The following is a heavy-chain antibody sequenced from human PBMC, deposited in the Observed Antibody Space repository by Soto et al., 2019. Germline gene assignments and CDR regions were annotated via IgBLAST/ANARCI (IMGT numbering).Heavy chain of an antibody. V-gene: IGHV4-39*01. D-gene: IGHD3-9*01. CDR3: ARHRANYDILTGSDSYYYYGMDV. CDR1: GGPVCSCSDD. CDR2: IYYSGST. Sequence: AGTLYLSRTFSGGPVCSCSDDGGWIRQPPGNGLEWIGSIYYSGSTYYNPSLKSRVTISVDTSKNQFSLKLSSVTAADTAVYYCARHRANYDILTGSDSYYYYGMDVWGQGTTVTVSS. J-gene: IGHJ6*02.